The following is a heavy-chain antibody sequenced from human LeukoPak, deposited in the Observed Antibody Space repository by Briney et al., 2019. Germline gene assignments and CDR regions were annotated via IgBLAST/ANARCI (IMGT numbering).Heavy chain of an antibody. CDR2: ISYDGSNK. CDR1: GFTFSSYA. CDR3: ARAEGPSSQSSTFFWFDP. V-gene: IGHV3-30-3*01. D-gene: IGHD2-2*01. Sequence: GSLRLSCAASGFTFSSYAMHWVRQAPGKGLEWVAVISYDGSNKYYADSVKGRFTISRDNSKNTLYLQMNSLRAEDTAVYYCARAEGPSSQSSTFFWFDPWGQGTLVTVSS. J-gene: IGHJ5*02.